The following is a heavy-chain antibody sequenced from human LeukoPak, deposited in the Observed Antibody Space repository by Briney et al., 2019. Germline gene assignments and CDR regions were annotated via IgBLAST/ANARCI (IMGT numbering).Heavy chain of an antibody. CDR3: AREGSGTAWFDP. J-gene: IGHJ5*02. CDR1: GYTFTGYY. D-gene: IGHD2-15*01. CDR2: INPNSGGT. Sequence: GASVKVSCKASGYTFTGYYMHWVRQAPGQGLEWMGWINPNSGGTNYARKFQGRVTMTRDTSISTAYMELSRLRSDDTAVYYCAREGSGTAWFDPWGQGTLVTVSS. V-gene: IGHV1-2*02.